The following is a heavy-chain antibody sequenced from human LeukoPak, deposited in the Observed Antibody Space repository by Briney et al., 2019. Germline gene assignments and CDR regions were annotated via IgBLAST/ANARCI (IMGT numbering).Heavy chain of an antibody. V-gene: IGHV3-9*01. CDR2: ISWNSGSI. Sequence: GGSLRLSCAASGFTFDDYAMHWVRQAPGKGLEWVSGISWNSGSIGYADSVKGRFTISRDNAKNSLHLQMNSLRAEDTALYYCAKGNFGELSHGAFDIWGQGTMVTVSS. D-gene: IGHD3-10*01. J-gene: IGHJ3*02. CDR1: GFTFDDYA. CDR3: AKGNFGELSHGAFDI.